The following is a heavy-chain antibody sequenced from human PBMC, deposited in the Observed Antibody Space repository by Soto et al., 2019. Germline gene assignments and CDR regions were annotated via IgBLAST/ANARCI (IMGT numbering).Heavy chain of an antibody. Sequence: ASVNVSCKASGYTFTSYAMHWVRQAPGQRLEWMGWINAGNGNTKYSQKFQGRVTITRDTSASTAYMELSSLRSEDTAVYYCARYSWNSWYDYYYGMDVWGQGTTVTVSS. CDR2: INAGNGNT. CDR3: ARYSWNSWYDYYYGMDV. CDR1: GYTFTSYA. J-gene: IGHJ6*02. D-gene: IGHD1-7*01. V-gene: IGHV1-3*01.